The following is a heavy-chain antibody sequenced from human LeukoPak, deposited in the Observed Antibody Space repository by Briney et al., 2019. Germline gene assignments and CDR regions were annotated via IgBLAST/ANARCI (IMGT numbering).Heavy chain of an antibody. CDR3: ARPMPGYYGSGSSFDY. J-gene: IGHJ4*02. CDR1: GYSFTSYW. D-gene: IGHD3-10*01. V-gene: IGHV5-51*01. Sequence: GAALKISYKGSGYSFTSYWIGWGRPMPGKGVEWRGIIYPGDSDTRYSPSFEGQVTISDDKTNSTTYLQWSSLRASDTAMYSCARPMPGYYGSGSSFDYWGQGTLVTVSS. CDR2: IYPGDSDT.